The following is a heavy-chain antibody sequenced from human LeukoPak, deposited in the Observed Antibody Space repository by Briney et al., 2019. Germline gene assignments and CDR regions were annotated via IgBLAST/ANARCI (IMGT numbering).Heavy chain of an antibody. V-gene: IGHV3-74*01. CDR1: GYTFSSYW. D-gene: IGHD7-27*01. CDR3: TRGPLGTGEIDY. J-gene: IGHJ4*02. CDR2: IISDASST. Sequence: GGSLRLSCAASGYTFSSYWMHWVRQAPGKGLFRVSRIISDASSTLYADSVKGRFTISRDNAKNMLYLQMNSLTVEDTGLYYCTRGPLGTGEIDYWGQGTLVTVSS.